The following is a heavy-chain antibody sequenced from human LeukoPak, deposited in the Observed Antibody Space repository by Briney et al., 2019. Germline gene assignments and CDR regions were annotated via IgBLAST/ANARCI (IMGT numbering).Heavy chain of an antibody. V-gene: IGHV5-51*01. J-gene: IGHJ5*02. CDR2: IYPGDSDT. CDR3: AIFDFLFGEINNNWFDP. D-gene: IGHD3-16*01. CDR1: GYNFTIYW. Sequence: GESLKISCKGSGYNFTIYWIGWVRQMPGKGLEWMGIIYPGDSDTRYSPSFQGQVTISADKSINTAYLQWSSLKASDTAMYCAIFDFLFGEINNNWFDPRGQGTLVTVSS.